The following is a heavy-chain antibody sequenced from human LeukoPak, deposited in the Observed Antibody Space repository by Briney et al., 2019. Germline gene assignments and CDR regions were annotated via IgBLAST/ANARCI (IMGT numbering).Heavy chain of an antibody. J-gene: IGHJ6*04. CDR3: ARSGSGSYSLYYYYYGTDV. Sequence: SETLSLTCTVSVGSISSYYWSWIRQPPGKGLERIGYIYYSGSTNYNPSLKSRVTISVDTSKNQFSLKLSSVTAADTAVYYCARSGSGSYSLYYYYYGTDVGGKGTTVTVSS. CDR1: VGSISSYY. D-gene: IGHD3-10*01. V-gene: IGHV4-59*01. CDR2: IYYSGST.